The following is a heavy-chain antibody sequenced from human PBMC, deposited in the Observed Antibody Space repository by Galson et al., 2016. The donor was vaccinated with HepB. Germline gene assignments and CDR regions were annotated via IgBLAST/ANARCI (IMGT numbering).Heavy chain of an antibody. D-gene: IGHD2-15*01. CDR2: IRNTANSYTT. CDR1: GFTFSTYD. Sequence: SLRLSCAASGFTFSTYDMNWVRQAPGNGLDWVGQIRNTANSYTTFYAASVNGRFTISRPDSKNSLYLQMNNLKIEDTAGYYCTDDGIGGSRLDWGQGTLVTVSS. CDR3: TDDGIGGSRLD. J-gene: IGHJ4*02. V-gene: IGHV3-72*01.